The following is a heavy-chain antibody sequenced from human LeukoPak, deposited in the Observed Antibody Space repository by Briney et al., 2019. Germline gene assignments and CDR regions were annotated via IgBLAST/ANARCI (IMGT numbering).Heavy chain of an antibody. CDR1: GFAFSTYG. CDR3: AKDQYPYYDIWSAHNY. Sequence: PGGSLRLSCAASGFAFSTYGMHWVRQAPGKGLEWVAFIRYDGNNKYYADSVKGRFTISRDNSKNTLYLQMNSLRAEDTAVYYCAKDQYPYYDIWSAHNYWGQGTLVTVSS. V-gene: IGHV3-30*02. J-gene: IGHJ4*02. D-gene: IGHD3-3*01. CDR2: IRYDGNNK.